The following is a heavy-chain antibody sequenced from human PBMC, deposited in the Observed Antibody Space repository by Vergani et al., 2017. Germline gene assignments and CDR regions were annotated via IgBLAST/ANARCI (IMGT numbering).Heavy chain of an antibody. D-gene: IGHD3-3*01. V-gene: IGHV1-8*01. Sequence: QVQLVQSGAEVKKPGASVKVSCKASGYTFTSYDINWVRQATGQGLEWMGWMNPNSGNTGYAQKFQGRVTMTRNTSISTAYMELSSLRSEDTAVYYCARGLGVYYDFWSAIGGYYYYMDVWGKGTTVTVSS. J-gene: IGHJ6*03. CDR1: GYTFTSYD. CDR2: MNPNSGNT. CDR3: ARGLGVYYDFWSAIGGYYYYMDV.